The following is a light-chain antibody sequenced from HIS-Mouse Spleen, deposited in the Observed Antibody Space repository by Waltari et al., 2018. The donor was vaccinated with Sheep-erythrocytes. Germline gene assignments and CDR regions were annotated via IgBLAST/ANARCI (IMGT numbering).Light chain of an antibody. CDR3: AAWDDSLNGPV. V-gene: IGLV1-44*01. CDR2: SNN. Sequence: QSVLTQPPSASGTPGQRVTISCSGSSSNIGSNPVNCYQQLPGTAPKRLIHSNNHWPLVFPDRCSGSKSGTSASLAISGIQSEDEADYYCAAWDDSLNGPVFGGGTKLTVL. J-gene: IGLJ3*02. CDR1: SSNIGSNP.